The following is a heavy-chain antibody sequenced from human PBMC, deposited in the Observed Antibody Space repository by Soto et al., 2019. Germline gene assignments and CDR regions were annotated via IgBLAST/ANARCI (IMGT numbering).Heavy chain of an antibody. CDR1: GGSISSFNYF. V-gene: IGHV4-39*01. CDR2: LYYSGNT. CDR3: ARGGGSTFNWFEP. J-gene: IGHJ5*02. Sequence: QLQLQESGPGLVKPSETLSLTCTVSGGSISSFNYFWGWIRQPPGKGLEWIGSLYYSGNTYYNPSLQSRVTIAVDTPKKQCTLTLRSVTAADTAVYYCARGGGSTFNWFEPWGQGTLVTVSP. D-gene: IGHD2-15*01.